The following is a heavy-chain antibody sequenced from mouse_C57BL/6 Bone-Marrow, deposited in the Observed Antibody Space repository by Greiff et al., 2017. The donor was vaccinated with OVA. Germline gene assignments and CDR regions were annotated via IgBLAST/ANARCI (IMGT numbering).Heavy chain of an antibody. CDR3: ARHEDDGYYLRGMDY. CDR1: EYEFPSHD. Sequence: EVQRVESGGCLVQPGESLKLSCESNEYEFPSHDMSWVRKTPEKRLELVAAINSDGGSTYYPDTMERRFIISRDNTKKTLYLQMSSLRSEDTALYYCARHEDDGYYLRGMDYWGQGTSVTVSS. CDR2: INSDGGST. J-gene: IGHJ4*01. V-gene: IGHV5-2*01. D-gene: IGHD2-3*01.